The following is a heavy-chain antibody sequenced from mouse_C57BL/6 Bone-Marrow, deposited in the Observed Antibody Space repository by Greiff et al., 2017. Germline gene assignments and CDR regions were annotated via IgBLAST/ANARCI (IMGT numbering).Heavy chain of an antibody. Sequence: EVKLVESGGGLVQPGGSLKLSCAASGFTFSDYYMYWVRQTPEQRLEWVAYISTGGGSTYYPATVKGRFTISRDNAKNTLYLQMSRLKTADTAMYYCARPGCYYDWVWFAYWGQGTLVTVAA. CDR3: ARPGCYYDWVWFAY. J-gene: IGHJ3*01. CDR1: GFTFSDYY. CDR2: ISTGGGST. V-gene: IGHV5-12*01. D-gene: IGHD1-1*01.